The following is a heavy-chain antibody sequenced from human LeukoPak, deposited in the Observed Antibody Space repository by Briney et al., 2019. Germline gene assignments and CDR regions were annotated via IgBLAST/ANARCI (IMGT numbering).Heavy chain of an antibody. D-gene: IGHD1-26*01. CDR2: INTNTGNP. Sequence: ASVKVSYKASGYTFTSYAMNWVRQAPGQGLERMGWINTNTGNPTYAQGFTGRFVFSLDTSVSTAYLQISSLKAEDTAVYYCASKAPLHYSYYYYYGMDVWGQGTTVTVSS. V-gene: IGHV7-4-1*02. J-gene: IGHJ6*02. CDR3: ASKAPLHYSYYYYYGMDV. CDR1: GYTFTSYA.